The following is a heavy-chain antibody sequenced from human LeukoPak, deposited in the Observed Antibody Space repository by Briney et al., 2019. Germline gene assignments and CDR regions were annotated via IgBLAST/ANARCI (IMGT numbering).Heavy chain of an antibody. V-gene: IGHV1-69*04. CDR1: GGTFSSYA. CDR2: IIPILGIA. J-gene: IGHJ3*02. CDR3: ARVWDRQNSGSYYYAFDI. D-gene: IGHD1-26*01. Sequence: SVKVSCKASGGTFSSYAIIWVRQAPGQGLEWMGRIIPILGIANYAQKFQGRVTITADKSTSTAYTELSSLRSEDTAVYYCARVWDRQNSGSYYYAFDIWGQGTMVTVSS.